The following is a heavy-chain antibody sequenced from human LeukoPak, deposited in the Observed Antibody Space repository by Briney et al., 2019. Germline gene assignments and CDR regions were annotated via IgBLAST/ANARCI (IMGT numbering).Heavy chain of an antibody. CDR1: GFTFSGYS. CDR2: ISTSSSYK. V-gene: IGHV3-21*01. J-gene: IGHJ4*02. Sequence: PGRSLRLSCAASGFTFSGYSMNWVRQAPGKGLEWVSPISTSSSYKYYVDSVKGRFTISRDNAKNSLYLQMNSLRVEDTAVYYCARRLDYFDYWGQGSLVTVSS. CDR3: ARRLDYFDY.